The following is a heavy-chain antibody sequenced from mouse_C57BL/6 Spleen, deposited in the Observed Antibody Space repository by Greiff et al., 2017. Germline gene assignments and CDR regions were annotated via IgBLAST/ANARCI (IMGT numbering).Heavy chain of an antibody. J-gene: IGHJ2*01. D-gene: IGHD2-12*01. V-gene: IGHV1-26*01. Sequence: VQLQQSGPELVKPGASVKISCKASGYTFTDYYMNWVKQSHGQSLEWIGDINPNNGGTSYNQKFKGKATLTVDKSSSTAYMELRSLTSEDSAVYYGARSGYYSPYYFDDWGKGTTLTVS. CDR3: ARSGYYSPYYFDD. CDR1: GYTFTDYY. CDR2: INPNNGGT.